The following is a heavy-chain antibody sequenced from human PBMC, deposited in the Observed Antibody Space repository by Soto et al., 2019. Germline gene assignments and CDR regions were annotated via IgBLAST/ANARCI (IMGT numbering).Heavy chain of an antibody. J-gene: IGHJ4*02. CDR1: GFTFSDYY. CDR3: ARDQSPDDILTGYYREGFDY. V-gene: IGHV3-11*01. CDR2: ISSSGSTI. D-gene: IGHD3-9*01. Sequence: PGGSLRLSCAASGFTFSDYYMSWIRQAPGKGLEWVSYISSSGSTIYYADSVKGRFTISRDNAKNSLYLQMNSLRAEDTAVYYWARDQSPDDILTGYYREGFDYWGQGTLVTVSS.